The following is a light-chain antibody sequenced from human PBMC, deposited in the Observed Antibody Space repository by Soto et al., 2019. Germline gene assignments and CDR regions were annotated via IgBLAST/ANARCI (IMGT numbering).Light chain of an antibody. CDR2: EVS. CDR1: SSDVGSYDY. V-gene: IGLV2-14*01. Sequence: QSVLAQPASVSGSPGQSITISCTGTSSDVGSYDYVSWYQQHPGKVPKLMLYEVSNRPSGVSNRFSGSKSGNTASLTISGLQAEDEADYYCSSYASSSTLVFGTGTKGTVL. CDR3: SSYASSSTLV. J-gene: IGLJ1*01.